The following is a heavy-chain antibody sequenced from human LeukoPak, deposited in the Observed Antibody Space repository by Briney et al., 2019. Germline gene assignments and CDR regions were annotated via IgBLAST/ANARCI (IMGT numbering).Heavy chain of an antibody. CDR1: GFTFSSYA. CDR3: ANLPSYCSSTSCPKYFDY. Sequence: GGSLRLSCAASGFTFSSYAVSWVRQAPGKGLEWVSAISGSGGSTYYADSVKGRFTSSRDNSKNTLYLQMNSLRAEDTAVYYCANLPSYCSSTSCPKYFDYWGQGTLVTVSS. CDR2: ISGSGGST. V-gene: IGHV3-23*01. D-gene: IGHD2-2*01. J-gene: IGHJ4*02.